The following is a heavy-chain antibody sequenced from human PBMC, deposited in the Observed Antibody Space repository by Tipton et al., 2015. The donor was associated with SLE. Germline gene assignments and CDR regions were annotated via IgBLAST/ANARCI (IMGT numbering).Heavy chain of an antibody. CDR2: IIPIFGTA. D-gene: IGHD2-15*01. V-gene: IGHV1-69*05. Sequence: QLVQSGAEIKEPGSSVKVSCKASGGTLNSFSISWVRQARGQGLEWVGGIIPIFGTANYAQKFQGRVRFTTDESTTTAYMELSSLRSEDTAVYYCARVPVRTIGGFGRFRMDVWGKGTTVTVSS. J-gene: IGHJ6*04. CDR3: ARVPVRTIGGFGRFRMDV. CDR1: GGTLNSFS.